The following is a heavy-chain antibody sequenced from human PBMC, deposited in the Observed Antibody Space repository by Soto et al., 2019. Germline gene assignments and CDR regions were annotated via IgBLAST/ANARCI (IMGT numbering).Heavy chain of an antibody. V-gene: IGHV1-69*13. J-gene: IGHJ5*02. CDR3: ARDRYYYDSSGYYTNWFDP. CDR2: IIPIFGTA. D-gene: IGHD3-22*01. CDR1: GGTFSSYA. Sequence: AASVKVSCKASGGTFSSYAISWVRQAPGQGLEWMGGIIPIFGTANYAQKFQGRVTITADESTSTAYMELSSLRSEDTAVYYCARDRYYYDSSGYYTNWFDPWGQGTLVTVSS.